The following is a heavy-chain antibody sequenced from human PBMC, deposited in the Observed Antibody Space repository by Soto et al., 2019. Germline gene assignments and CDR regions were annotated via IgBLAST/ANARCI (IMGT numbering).Heavy chain of an antibody. D-gene: IGHD6-19*01. Sequence: EVQLLESGGGLVQPGGSLRLSCAASGFTFSNYAMTWVRQAPGKGLEWVSIISGGGGSTYYADSVAGRFTISRDNSKNTLYLKTNSLRAEDTPIYSCAREQWLDYWGQGTLVTVSS. V-gene: IGHV3-23*01. CDR3: AREQWLDY. J-gene: IGHJ4*02. CDR1: GFTFSNYA. CDR2: ISGGGGST.